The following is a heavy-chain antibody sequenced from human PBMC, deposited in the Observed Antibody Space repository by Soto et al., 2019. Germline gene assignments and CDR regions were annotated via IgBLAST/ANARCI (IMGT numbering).Heavy chain of an antibody. V-gene: IGHV1-8*01. CDR3: EVTTGY. D-gene: IGHD2-21*02. CDR2: MSPDSANA. Sequence: QVQVVQSRAEVKKPGASVRVSCKTSGYTFTDYDINWVRQATGQGLEWMGWMSPDSANAGYAQQFQGRVTMTRNTSISTAYMELSSLRSEDTAVYYCEVTTGYWGQGTMVTVSS. J-gene: IGHJ4*02. CDR1: GYTFTDYD.